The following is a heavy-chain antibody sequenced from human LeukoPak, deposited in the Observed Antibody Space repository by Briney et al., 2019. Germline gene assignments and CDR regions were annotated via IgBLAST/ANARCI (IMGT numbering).Heavy chain of an antibody. CDR1: GFTFSSYA. J-gene: IGHJ5*02. V-gene: IGHV3-64*01. CDR3: ARVTPGGAMLRGLIGNWFDP. Sequence: PGGSLRLSCAASGFTFSSYAMHWVRQAPGKGLEYVSAISSNGGSTYYANSVKGRFTISRDNSRNTLYLQMNSLRSEDTAVYYCARVTPGGAMLRGLIGNWFDPWGQGTLVTVSS. D-gene: IGHD3-10*01. CDR2: ISSNGGST.